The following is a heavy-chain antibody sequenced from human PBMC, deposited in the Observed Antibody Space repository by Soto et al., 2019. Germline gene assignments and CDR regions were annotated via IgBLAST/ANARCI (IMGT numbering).Heavy chain of an antibody. CDR1: GGSFSGYY. V-gene: IGHV4-34*01. CDR3: ARGAGVAVIDP. CDR2: INHSGST. Sequence: SETLSLTCAVYGGSFSGYYWSWIRQPPGKGLEWIGEINHSGSTNYNPSLKSRVTISVDTSKNQFSLKLSSVTAADTAVYYCARGAGVAVIDPWGQGTLVTVSS. J-gene: IGHJ5*02. D-gene: IGHD6-19*01.